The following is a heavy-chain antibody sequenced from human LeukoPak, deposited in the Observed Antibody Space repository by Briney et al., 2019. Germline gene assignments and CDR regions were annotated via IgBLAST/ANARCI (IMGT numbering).Heavy chain of an antibody. D-gene: IGHD1-26*01. J-gene: IGHJ4*02. CDR2: INPNSGGT. V-gene: IGHV1-2*06. Sequence: GASVKVSCKASGYTFTGYYMHWVRQAPGQGLEWMGRINPNSGGTNYAQKFQGRVTMTRDTSISTAYMELSRLRSDDTAVYYCARDDEWELLAGSIWGQGTLVTVSS. CDR1: GYTFTGYY. CDR3: ARDDEWELLAGSI.